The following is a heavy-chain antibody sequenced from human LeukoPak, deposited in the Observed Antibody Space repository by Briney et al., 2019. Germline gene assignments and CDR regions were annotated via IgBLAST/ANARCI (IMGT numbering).Heavy chain of an antibody. D-gene: IGHD5-24*01. V-gene: IGHV1-69*05. Sequence: SVKVSCKASGGTFSSYAISWVRQAPGQGLEWMGRIIPIFGTANYAQKFQGRVTIATDESTSTAYMELSSLRSEDTAVYYCARDVLRDGYNFYYFDYWGQGTLVTVSS. J-gene: IGHJ4*02. CDR1: GGTFSSYA. CDR2: IIPIFGTA. CDR3: ARDVLRDGYNFYYFDY.